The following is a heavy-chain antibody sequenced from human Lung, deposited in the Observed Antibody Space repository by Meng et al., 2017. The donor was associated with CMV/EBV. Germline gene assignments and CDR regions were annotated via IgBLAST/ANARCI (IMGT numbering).Heavy chain of an antibody. Sequence: GGSLRLXCAASGFTFSSYWMHWVRQAPGKGLVWVSRINSDGSSTSYADSVKGRFTISRDNAKNTLYLQMNSLRAEDTAVYYCARAADLYDYYDSSGYSGYWGQGXLVTVSS. V-gene: IGHV3-74*01. CDR1: GFTFSSYW. CDR2: INSDGSST. D-gene: IGHD3-22*01. J-gene: IGHJ4*02. CDR3: ARAADLYDYYDSSGYSGY.